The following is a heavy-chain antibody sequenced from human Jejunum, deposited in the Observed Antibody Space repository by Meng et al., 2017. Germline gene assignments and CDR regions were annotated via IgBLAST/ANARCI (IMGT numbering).Heavy chain of an antibody. V-gene: IGHV4-4*02. CDR3: ARKGGTYSTGHFPHFDY. D-gene: IGHD6-19*01. CDR2: IFRTGTS. J-gene: IGHJ4*02. Sequence: GRLPDSGPGLVKPSGTLSLTCAVSGDSISSDNWWSWVRQPPGKGPEWIGDIFRTGTSNYSPSLRSRVAIYMDKSKNQFSLSLNSVTAADTAVYYCARKGGTYSTGHFPHFDYWGQGTLVTVSS. CDR1: GDSISSDNW.